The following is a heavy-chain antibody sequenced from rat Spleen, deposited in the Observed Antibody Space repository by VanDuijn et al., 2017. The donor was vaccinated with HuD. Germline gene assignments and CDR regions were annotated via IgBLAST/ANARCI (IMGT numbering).Heavy chain of an antibody. CDR2: IIPGSGGT. CDR1: GYTFTSYD. J-gene: IGHJ4*01. V-gene: IGHV1-60*01. Sequence: QVQLQQSGAELTKPGSSVMISCKASGYTFTSYDISWIKQRPGQALEWIGAIIPGSGGTGYNERFKGKATLTVDKFSSTAFMQLSSLTPEYTAVYNCARCRLPGYVMDAWGQGTSVTVSS. D-gene: IGHD1-6*01. CDR3: ARCRLPGYVMDA.